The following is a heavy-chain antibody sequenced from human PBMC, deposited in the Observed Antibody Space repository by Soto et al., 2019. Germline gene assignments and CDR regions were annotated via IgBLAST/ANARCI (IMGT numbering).Heavy chain of an antibody. CDR1: GYTFTAYY. D-gene: IGHD5-18*01. CDR3: ARGGYTYGYGLDY. V-gene: IGHV1-2*04. J-gene: IGHJ4*02. CDR2: INPNSGDT. Sequence: QVQLVQSGADVKKLGASVKVSCKASGYTFTAYYIHWVRQAPGQGLEWVGWINPNSGDTNYAQRFQGWVTMTGDTSVSTAYMELTRLRSDDTAVYYCARGGYTYGYGLDYWGQVTLVTVSS.